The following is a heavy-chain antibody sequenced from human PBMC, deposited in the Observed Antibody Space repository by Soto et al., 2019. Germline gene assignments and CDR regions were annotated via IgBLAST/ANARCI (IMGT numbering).Heavy chain of an antibody. Sequence: ASVKVSCKASGYTFTSYGISWVRQAPGQGLEWMGWISAYNCNTNYAQKLQGRVTMTTDTSTSTAYMELRSLRSDDTAVYYCARGGVWYTERLLTAPFDPWGQGTLVTVSS. CDR3: ARGGVWYTERLLTAPFDP. CDR1: GYTFTSYG. D-gene: IGHD1-26*01. J-gene: IGHJ5*02. V-gene: IGHV1-18*04. CDR2: ISAYNCNT.